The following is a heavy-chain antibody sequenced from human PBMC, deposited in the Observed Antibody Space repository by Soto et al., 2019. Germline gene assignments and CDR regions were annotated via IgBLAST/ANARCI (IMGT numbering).Heavy chain of an antibody. D-gene: IGHD4-17*01. CDR1: GGTFSSYA. J-gene: IGHJ5*02. CDR3: ARCGYGDPNWFDP. V-gene: IGHV1-69*05. Sequence: QVQLVQSGAEVKKPGSSVKVSCKASGGTFSSYAISWVRQAPGQGLEWMGGIIPIFGTANYAQKFQGRVTXTXDXXRSTAYMELSSLSSEDTAVYYCARCGYGDPNWFDPWGQGTLVTVSS. CDR2: IIPIFGTA.